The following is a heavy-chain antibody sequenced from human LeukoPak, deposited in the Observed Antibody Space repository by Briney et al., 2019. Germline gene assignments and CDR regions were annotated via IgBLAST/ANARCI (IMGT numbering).Heavy chain of an antibody. D-gene: IGHD6-13*01. V-gene: IGHV3-21*01. CDR2: ISSSSSYI. Sequence: GGSLRLSCAASGFTFSSYWMTWVRQAPGKGLEWVSSISSSSSYIYYADSVKGRFTISRDNAKNSLYLQMNSLRAEDTAVYYCAREQQPVPLDYWGQGTLVTVSS. J-gene: IGHJ4*02. CDR1: GFTFSSYW. CDR3: AREQQPVPLDY.